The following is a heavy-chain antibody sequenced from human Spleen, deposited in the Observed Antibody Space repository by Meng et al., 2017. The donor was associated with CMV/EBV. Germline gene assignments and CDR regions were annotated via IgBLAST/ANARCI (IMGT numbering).Heavy chain of an antibody. J-gene: IGHJ4*02. V-gene: IGHV3-52*01. Sequence: GGSLRLSCAASGFTFSSSWMHWVCQAPEKGLEWVADIKCDGSEKYYVDSVKGRLTISRDNAKNSLYLQVNSLRAEDTAVYYCARSAKITMIVVAPFDYWGQGTLVTVSS. CDR3: ARSAKITMIVVAPFDY. CDR2: IKCDGSEK. CDR1: GFTFSSSW. D-gene: IGHD3-22*01.